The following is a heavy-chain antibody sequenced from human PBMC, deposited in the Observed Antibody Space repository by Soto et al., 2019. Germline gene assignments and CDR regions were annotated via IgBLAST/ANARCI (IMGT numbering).Heavy chain of an antibody. V-gene: IGHV1-3*01. D-gene: IGHD6-13*01. CDR2: INAGNGNT. Sequence: QVQLVQSGAEVKKPGASVKVSCKASGYTFTSYAMHWVRQAPGQRLEWMGWINAGNGNTKYSQKFQGRVTITRDTSASTAYMELSSLRAEDTAVYYRARGSWDVGGFDYWGQGTLVTV. CDR3: ARGSWDVGGFDY. J-gene: IGHJ4*02. CDR1: GYTFTSYA.